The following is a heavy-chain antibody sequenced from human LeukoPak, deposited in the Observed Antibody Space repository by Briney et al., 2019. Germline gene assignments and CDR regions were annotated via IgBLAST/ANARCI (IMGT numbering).Heavy chain of an antibody. Sequence: ASVKVSCKASGYTFTSYDINWVRQATGQGLEWMGRMNPNSGNTDYAQKFQGRVTMTRNTSISTAYMELSSLRSEDTAVYYCARVHYSGTYFSQNYFDYWGQGTLATVSS. J-gene: IGHJ4*02. CDR1: GYTFTSYD. CDR3: ARVHYSGTYFSQNYFDY. V-gene: IGHV1-8*01. D-gene: IGHD1-26*01. CDR2: MNPNSGNT.